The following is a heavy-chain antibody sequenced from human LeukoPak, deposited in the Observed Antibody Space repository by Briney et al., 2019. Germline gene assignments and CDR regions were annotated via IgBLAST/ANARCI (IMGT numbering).Heavy chain of an antibody. Sequence: SQTLSLTCTVSGGSISSGDYYWSWIRQPPGKGLEWIGEINHSGSTNYNPSLKSRVTISVDTSKNQFSLKLSSVTAADTAVYYCASHGDYYDSSGYLYYFDYWGQGTLVTVSS. J-gene: IGHJ4*02. D-gene: IGHD3-22*01. CDR2: INHSGST. CDR3: ASHGDYYDSSGYLYYFDY. CDR1: GGSISSGDYY. V-gene: IGHV4-30-4*08.